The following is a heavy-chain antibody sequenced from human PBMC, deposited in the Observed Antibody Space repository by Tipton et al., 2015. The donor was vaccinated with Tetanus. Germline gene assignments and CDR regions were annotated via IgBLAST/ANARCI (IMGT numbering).Heavy chain of an antibody. CDR3: AGLYYYDSASYPLY. CDR2: IYYSGST. D-gene: IGHD3-10*01. CDR1: GGSIRGYY. J-gene: IGHJ4*02. V-gene: IGHV4-59*04. Sequence: TLSLTCTVSGGSIRGYYWSWIRQHPGKGLEWIGYIYYSGSTYYNPSLKSRVTMSVDTSKNQFSLRLRSVTAADTAVFYCAGLYYYDSASYPLYWGQGTLVTVSS.